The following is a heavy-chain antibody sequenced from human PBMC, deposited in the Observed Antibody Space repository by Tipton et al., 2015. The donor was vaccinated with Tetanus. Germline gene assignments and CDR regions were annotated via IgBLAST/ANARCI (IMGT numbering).Heavy chain of an antibody. D-gene: IGHD1-26*01. J-gene: IGHJ4*02. V-gene: IGHV3-23*01. CDR2: ITPSGGTP. CDR3: VKPGWYSPSSFES. Sequence: SLRLSCTASGFSFISYAIHWVRQAPGKGLEWVATITPSGGTPYYQDSVRGRFTISRDNSNDTLHLHMTTLRAEDTAIYYCVKPGWYSPSSFESWGQGTLVTVSS. CDR1: GFSFISYA.